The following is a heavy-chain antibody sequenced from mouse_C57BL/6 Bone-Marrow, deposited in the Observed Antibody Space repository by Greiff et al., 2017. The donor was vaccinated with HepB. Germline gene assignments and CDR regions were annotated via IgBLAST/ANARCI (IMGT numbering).Heavy chain of an antibody. D-gene: IGHD1-1*01. CDR2: IDPSDSET. Sequence: QVQLQQPGAELVRPGSSVKLSCKASGYTFTSYWMHWVKQRPIQGLEWFGNIDPSDSETHYNQKFKDKATLTVDKSSSTAYMQLSSLTSEDSAVYYCAIYYYGSSSFAYWGQGTLVTVSA. J-gene: IGHJ3*01. CDR3: AIYYYGSSSFAY. V-gene: IGHV1-52*01. CDR1: GYTFTSYW.